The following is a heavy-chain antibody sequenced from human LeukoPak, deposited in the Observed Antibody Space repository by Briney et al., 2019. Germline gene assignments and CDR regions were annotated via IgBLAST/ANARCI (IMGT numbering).Heavy chain of an antibody. V-gene: IGHV3-23*01. CDR1: GFTFSSYS. D-gene: IGHD3-10*01. CDR3: AKVWAHDGSGNPYWHFDL. CDR2: IRASGGTA. J-gene: IGHJ2*01. Sequence: GGSLRLSCAASGFTFSSYSMNWVRQAPGKGLEWVSAIRASGGTAYYADSVKGRFTISGDNSKNTLYLQMNSLRAEDTAVYYCAKVWAHDGSGNPYWHFDLWGRGTLVTVSS.